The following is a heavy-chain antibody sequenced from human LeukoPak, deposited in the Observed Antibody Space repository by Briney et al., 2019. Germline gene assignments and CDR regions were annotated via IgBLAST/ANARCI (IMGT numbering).Heavy chain of an antibody. CDR2: IRQDGGDK. J-gene: IGHJ4*02. V-gene: IGHV3-7*03. CDR3: ARDVTFRLDY. Sequence: RGSLRLSCAASGFSFSDHWMTWVRQAPGSGLEFVANIRQDGGDKNHVNSVKGRFTISRDNAKNTLYLQMNSLRAEDTAVYYCARDVTFRLDYWGQAILICVSS. CDR1: GFSFSDHW. D-gene: IGHD2-21*02.